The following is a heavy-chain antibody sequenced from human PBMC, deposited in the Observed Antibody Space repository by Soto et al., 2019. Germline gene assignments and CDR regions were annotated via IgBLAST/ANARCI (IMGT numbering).Heavy chain of an antibody. CDR2: ISSGGTTT. Sequence: PGGSLRLSCTASGFSFSTHAMSWVRHAPGKGLEWVSSISSGGTTTSYAASVEGRFTISRDKSKNTLYLQMNSLRADDTAVYYCAREGGSIGGWFGRKFDSWGQGTQVTVSS. CDR3: AREGGSIGGWFGRKFDS. CDR1: GFSFSTHA. D-gene: IGHD6-19*01. J-gene: IGHJ4*02. V-gene: IGHV3-23*01.